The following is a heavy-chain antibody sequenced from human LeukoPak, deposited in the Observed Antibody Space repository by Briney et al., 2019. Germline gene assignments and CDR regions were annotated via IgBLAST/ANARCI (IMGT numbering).Heavy chain of an antibody. J-gene: IGHJ4*02. Sequence: SVKPSCKASGGTFSSYAISSVRQAPGQGLEWMGRIIPIFGTANYAQKFQGGVTITTDESTSTAYMELSSLRSEDTAVYYCAREASIVGAPFDYWGQGTLVTVSS. CDR2: IIPIFGTA. CDR3: AREASIVGAPFDY. CDR1: GGTFSSYA. V-gene: IGHV1-69*05. D-gene: IGHD1-26*01.